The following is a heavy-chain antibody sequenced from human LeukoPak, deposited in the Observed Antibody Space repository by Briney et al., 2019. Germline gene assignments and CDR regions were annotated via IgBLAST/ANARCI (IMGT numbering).Heavy chain of an antibody. D-gene: IGHD3-3*01. Sequence: SETLSLTCTVSGGSISSYYWSWIRQPPGKGLEWIGSIYYSGSTYYNPSLKSRVTISVDTSKNQFSLKLSSVTAADTAVYYCARPSYYDFWSGYYPCAFDIWGQGTMVTVSS. J-gene: IGHJ3*02. V-gene: IGHV4-59*05. CDR3: ARPSYYDFWSGYYPCAFDI. CDR2: IYYSGST. CDR1: GGSISSYY.